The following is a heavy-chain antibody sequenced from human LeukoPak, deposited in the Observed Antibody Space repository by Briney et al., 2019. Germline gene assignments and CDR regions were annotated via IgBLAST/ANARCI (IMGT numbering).Heavy chain of an antibody. D-gene: IGHD4-17*01. Sequence: PSETLSLTCTVSGGTISSYYWSWIRQPPGKGLEWIGYIYYSGSTSYNPSLKSRVTISVDTSKNQFSLKLSSVTAADTAVYYCAIFKGNYGDYPDAFDIWGQGTMVTVSS. CDR2: IYYSGST. CDR3: AIFKGNYGDYPDAFDI. V-gene: IGHV4-59*01. CDR1: GGTISSYY. J-gene: IGHJ3*02.